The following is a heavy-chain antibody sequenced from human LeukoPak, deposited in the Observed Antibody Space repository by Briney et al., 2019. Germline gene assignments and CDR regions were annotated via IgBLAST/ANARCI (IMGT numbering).Heavy chain of an antibody. CDR2: IYYSGST. Sequence: PSETLSLTCTVSGGSISSGGYYWSWIRQHPGKGLEWIGYIYYSGSTYYNPSLKSRVTISVDTSKNQFSLKLSSVTAADTAVYYCARVSVVVTAAFDYWGQGTLVTVSS. D-gene: IGHD2-21*02. V-gene: IGHV4-31*03. CDR3: ARVSVVVTAAFDY. J-gene: IGHJ4*02. CDR1: GGSISSGGYY.